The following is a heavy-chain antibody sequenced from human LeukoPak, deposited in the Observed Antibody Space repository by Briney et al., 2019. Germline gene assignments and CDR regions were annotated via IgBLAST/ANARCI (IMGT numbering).Heavy chain of an antibody. D-gene: IGHD1-20*01. CDR1: GGSISSSSYY. J-gene: IGHJ5*02. CDR2: IYYSGST. Sequence: SETLSLTCTVSGGSISSSSYYWGWIRQPPGKGLEWIGSIYYSGSTYYNPSLKSRVTISVDTSKNQFSLKLSSVTAADTAVYYCARDWFNWNGVFDPWGQGTLVTVSS. CDR3: ARDWFNWNGVFDP. V-gene: IGHV4-39*07.